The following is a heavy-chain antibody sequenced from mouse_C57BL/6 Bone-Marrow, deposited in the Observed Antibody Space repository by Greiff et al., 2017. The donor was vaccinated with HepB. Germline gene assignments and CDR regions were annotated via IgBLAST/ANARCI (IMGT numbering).Heavy chain of an antibody. Sequence: EVKLMESGGDLVKPGGSLKLSCAASGFTFSSYGMSWVRQTPDKRLEWVATSSSGGSYTYYPDSVKGRFTISRDNAKNTLYLQMSSLKSEDTAMYYCARHSLLLRYPLYFDYWGQGTTLTVSS. CDR3: ARHSLLLRYPLYFDY. V-gene: IGHV5-6*01. CDR2: SSSGGSYT. J-gene: IGHJ2*01. CDR1: GFTFSSYG. D-gene: IGHD1-1*01.